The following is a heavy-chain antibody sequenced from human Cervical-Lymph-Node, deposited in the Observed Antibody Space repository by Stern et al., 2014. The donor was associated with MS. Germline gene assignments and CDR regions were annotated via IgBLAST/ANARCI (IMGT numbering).Heavy chain of an antibody. V-gene: IGHV3-23*04. CDR3: AKGGWNAWFDP. CDR1: GFTFSNFA. Sequence: EVQLVESGGGLLQPGGSLRLTCAASGFTFSNFAMSWVRQAPGKGLEWVSTISPGGGGAYYADTVKGRFTISRDNSKNTLYLHIKILRDEDTAVYYCAKGGWNAWFDPWGQGTQVTVSS. J-gene: IGHJ5*01. D-gene: IGHD1-1*01. CDR2: ISPGGGGA.